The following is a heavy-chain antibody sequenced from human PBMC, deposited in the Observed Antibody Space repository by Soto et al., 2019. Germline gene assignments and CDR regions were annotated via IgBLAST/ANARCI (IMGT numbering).Heavy chain of an antibody. CDR1: GFTFSSYA. CDR3: AKVTVIVGATYWFDP. D-gene: IGHD1-26*01. J-gene: IGHJ5*02. CDR2: ISGSGGST. Sequence: EVQLLESGGGLVQPGGSLRLSCAASGFTFSSYAMSWVRQAPGKGLERVSAISGSGGSTYYADSVKGRFTISRDNSKNTLYLQMNSLRAEDTAVYYCAKVTVIVGATYWFDPWGQGTLVTVSS. V-gene: IGHV3-23*01.